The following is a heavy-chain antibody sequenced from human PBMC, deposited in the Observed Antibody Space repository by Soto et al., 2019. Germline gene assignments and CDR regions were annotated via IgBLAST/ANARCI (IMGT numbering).Heavy chain of an antibody. CDR2: IYTSGTT. CDR3: ARQTTYSSSWYDY. D-gene: IGHD4-4*01. Sequence: QVLLQESGPGLVKASETLSLTCSVSGGTMSKYYCVWIRQPAGKGLEWIGRIYTSGTTDYNPALKSRLTMSVGTSKNQVSLKLSSVTAADTALYFCARQTTYSSSWYDYWGHGTLVTVSS. J-gene: IGHJ5*01. V-gene: IGHV4-4*07. CDR1: GGTMSKYY.